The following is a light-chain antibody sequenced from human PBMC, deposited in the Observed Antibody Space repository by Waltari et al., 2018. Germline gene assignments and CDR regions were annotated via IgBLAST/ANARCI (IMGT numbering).Light chain of an antibody. Sequence: DIQMTQSPSSLSASVGDRVTITCQASQDISNYLNWYQQKPGKAPKLLIYDASNLETGVPTRFSGSGSGTDFTFTISSLEPEDFAVYYCLQRSLWPWTFGQGTKVAVK. CDR3: LQRSLWPWT. V-gene: IGKV1-33*01. CDR1: QDISNY. J-gene: IGKJ1*01. CDR2: DAS.